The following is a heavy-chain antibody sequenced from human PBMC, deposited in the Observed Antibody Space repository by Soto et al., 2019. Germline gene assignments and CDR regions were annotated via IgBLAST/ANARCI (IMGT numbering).Heavy chain of an antibody. J-gene: IGHJ6*02. V-gene: IGHV5-51*01. D-gene: IGHD6-13*01. CDR2: IYPGDSDT. Sequence: PGESLKISCKGSGYSFTSYWIGWVRQMPGKGLECMGIIYPGDSDTRYSPSFQGQVTISADKSISTAYLQWSGLKASDTAMYYCAGTAAAGKYYYGMDVWGQGTTVTVSS. CDR3: AGTAAAGKYYYGMDV. CDR1: GYSFTSYW.